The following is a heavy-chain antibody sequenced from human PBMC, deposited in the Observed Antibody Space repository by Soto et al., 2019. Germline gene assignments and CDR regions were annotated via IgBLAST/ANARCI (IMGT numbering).Heavy chain of an antibody. D-gene: IGHD3-22*01. CDR3: ARSGYYDSSDYYGYHYYYGMDV. CDR2: IYNTGST. CDR1: GGSISRHY. Sequence: SETLSLTCTVSGGSISRHYWSWIRQPPGKGLEWIGYIYNTGSTNYNPSLKSRVTISVVTSKNQFSLKLSSVTAADTAVYYCARSGYYDSSDYYGYHYYYGMDVWGQGTTVTVSS. V-gene: IGHV4-59*08. J-gene: IGHJ6*02.